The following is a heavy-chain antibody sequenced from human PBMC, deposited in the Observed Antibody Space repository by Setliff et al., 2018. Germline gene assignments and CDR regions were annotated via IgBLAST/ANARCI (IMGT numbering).Heavy chain of an antibody. D-gene: IGHD3-3*01. CDR1: GFTFSSYS. V-gene: IGHV3-21*01. CDR2: ISSSSSYI. J-gene: IGHJ3*02. Sequence: PGGSLRLSCAASGFTFSSYSMNWVRQAPGKGLEWVSSISSSSSYISYADSLKGRFTISRDNAKNSLYLQMNSLRAEDTAVYYCARDYTYYDFWSGPSSDAFDIWGQGTMVTV. CDR3: ARDYTYYDFWSGPSSDAFDI.